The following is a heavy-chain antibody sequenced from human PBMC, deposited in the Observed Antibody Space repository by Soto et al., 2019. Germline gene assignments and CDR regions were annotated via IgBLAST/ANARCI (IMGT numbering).Heavy chain of an antibody. J-gene: IGHJ4*02. CDR2: ISAYNGNT. Sequence: GASVKVSCKASGYTFTSYGISWVRQAPGQGLEWMGWISAYNGNTNYAQKLQGRVTMTTDTSTSTAYMELRSLRSDDTAVYYCARSYCGGDCYAKDFDCWGQGTLGTVSS. V-gene: IGHV1-18*01. CDR3: ARSYCGGDCYAKDFDC. D-gene: IGHD2-21*02. CDR1: GYTFTSYG.